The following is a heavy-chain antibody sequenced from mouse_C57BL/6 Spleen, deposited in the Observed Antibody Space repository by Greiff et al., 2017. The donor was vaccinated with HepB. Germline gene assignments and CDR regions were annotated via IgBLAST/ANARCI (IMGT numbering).Heavy chain of an antibody. J-gene: IGHJ3*01. Sequence: VQLQQSGAELVRPGTSVKVSCKASGYAFTNYLIEWVKQRPGQGLEWIGVINPGSGGTNYNEKFKGKATLTADKSSSTAYMQLSSLTSEDSAVYFCARENYGSREAWFAYWGQGTLVTVSA. CDR3: ARENYGSREAWFAY. CDR2: INPGSGGT. D-gene: IGHD1-1*01. CDR1: GYAFTNYL. V-gene: IGHV1-54*01.